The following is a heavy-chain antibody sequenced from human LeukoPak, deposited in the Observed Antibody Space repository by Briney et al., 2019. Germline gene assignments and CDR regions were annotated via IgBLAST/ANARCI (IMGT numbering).Heavy chain of an antibody. Sequence: ASETLSLTCAVYGGSFSGYYWSWIRQPPGKGVEWIGEINHSGSTNYNPSLKSRVTISVDTSKNQFSLKLSSVTAADTAVYYCARESIAAADRRDFDYWGQGTLVTVSS. D-gene: IGHD6-13*01. J-gene: IGHJ4*02. V-gene: IGHV4-34*01. CDR1: GGSFSGYY. CDR3: ARESIAAADRRDFDY. CDR2: INHSGST.